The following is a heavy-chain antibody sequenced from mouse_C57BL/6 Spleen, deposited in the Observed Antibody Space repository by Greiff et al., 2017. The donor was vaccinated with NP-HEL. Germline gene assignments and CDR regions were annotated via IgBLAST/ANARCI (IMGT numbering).Heavy chain of an antibody. J-gene: IGHJ4*01. Sequence: EVKLVESGGDLVKPGGSLKLSCAASGFTFTSYGMSWVRQTPDKRLEWGATISSGGSYTYYPDSVKGRFTISRDNAKNTLYLQISSLKSEDTAMYYCARVGRDAMDYWGQGTSVTVSS. CDR1: GFTFTSYG. D-gene: IGHD4-1*01. V-gene: IGHV5-6*01. CDR3: ARVGRDAMDY. CDR2: ISSGGSYT.